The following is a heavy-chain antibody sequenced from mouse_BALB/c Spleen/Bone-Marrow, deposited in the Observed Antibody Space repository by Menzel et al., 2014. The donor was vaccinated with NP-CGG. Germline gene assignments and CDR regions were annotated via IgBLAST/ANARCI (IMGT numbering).Heavy chain of an antibody. CDR1: GFTFSSYG. CDR2: ISSGGSYT. Sequence: EVKLVESEGDLVKPGGSLKLSCAASGFTFSSYGLSWVRQTPDKRLEWVATISSGGSYTYYPDSVKGRFTISRDNAKNTLYLQMSSLKSEDTAKYYCTRRPPESNSYFDYWGQGTTLTVSS. D-gene: IGHD2-5*01. V-gene: IGHV5-6*02. J-gene: IGHJ2*01. CDR3: TRRPPESNSYFDY.